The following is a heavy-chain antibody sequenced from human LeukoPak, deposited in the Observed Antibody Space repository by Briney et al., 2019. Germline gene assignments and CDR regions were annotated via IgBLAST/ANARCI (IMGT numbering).Heavy chain of an antibody. CDR1: GFTFSSYS. J-gene: IGHJ4*02. V-gene: IGHV3-21*01. CDR2: ISSSSSYI. Sequence: GGSLRLSCAASGFTFSSYSMSWVRQAPGKGLEWVSSISSSSSYIYYADSVKGRFIISRDNAKNSLYLQMNSLRAEDTAVYYCARSTRRDYSYGPWGQGTLVTVSS. D-gene: IGHD5-18*01. CDR3: ARSTRRDYSYGP.